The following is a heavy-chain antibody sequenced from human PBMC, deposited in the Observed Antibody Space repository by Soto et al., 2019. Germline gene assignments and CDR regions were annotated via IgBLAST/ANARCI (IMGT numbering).Heavy chain of an antibody. Sequence: QVQLVQSGAEVKKPGSSVKVSCKASGGTFSSYPLSWVRQAPGQGLEWMGGIIPIFGTTKYAQKFKGRVTIIADESTTTAYMELSSLRSEDTAVYYCAMIDYSSGSDYWGQGTLVTVSS. D-gene: IGHD6-19*01. CDR1: GGTFSSYP. J-gene: IGHJ4*02. V-gene: IGHV1-69*01. CDR2: IIPIFGTT. CDR3: AMIDYSSGSDY.